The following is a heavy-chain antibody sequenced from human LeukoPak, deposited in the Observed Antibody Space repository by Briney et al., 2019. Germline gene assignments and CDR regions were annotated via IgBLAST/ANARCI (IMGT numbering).Heavy chain of an antibody. V-gene: IGHV1-24*01. CDR3: ATFLHYDSSGPPTH. J-gene: IGHJ4*02. CDR1: GYTLTELS. D-gene: IGHD3-22*01. Sequence: SVKVSCKVSGYTLTELSMHWVRQAPGKGLEWMGGFDPEDGETIYAQKFQGRVTMTEDTSTDTAYMELSSLRSEDTAVYYCATFLHYDSSGPPTHWGQGTLVTVSS. CDR2: FDPEDGET.